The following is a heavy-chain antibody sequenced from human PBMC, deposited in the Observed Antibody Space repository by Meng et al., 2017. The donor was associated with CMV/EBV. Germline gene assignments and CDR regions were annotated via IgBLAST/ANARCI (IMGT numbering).Heavy chain of an antibody. CDR3: ARIATAGRFDY. CDR2: IYWDDDK. CDR1: RFFLSTSGVG. J-gene: IGHJ4*02. V-gene: IGHV2-5*02. D-gene: IGHD6-13*01. Sequence: PPLVNPPHTRLLTCTFSRFFLSTSGVGVGWIRQPQGKALEWLALIYWDDDKRYSPSLKSRLTITKDTSKNHVVLTMTNMDPVDTATYYCARIATAGRFDYWGQGTLVTVSS.